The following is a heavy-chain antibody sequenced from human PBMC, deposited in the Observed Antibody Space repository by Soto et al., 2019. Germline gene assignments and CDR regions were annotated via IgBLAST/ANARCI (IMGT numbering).Heavy chain of an antibody. J-gene: IGHJ6*03. CDR2: INHSGST. CDR3: ARGNCSSTSCYRYMDV. Sequence: SETLSLTCAVYGGSFSGYYWSWIRQPPGKGLEWIGEINHSGSTNYNPSLKSRVTISVDTSKNQFSLKLSSVTAADTAVYYCARGNCSSTSCYRYMDVWGKGTTVTVSS. CDR1: GGSFSGYY. V-gene: IGHV4-34*01. D-gene: IGHD2-2*01.